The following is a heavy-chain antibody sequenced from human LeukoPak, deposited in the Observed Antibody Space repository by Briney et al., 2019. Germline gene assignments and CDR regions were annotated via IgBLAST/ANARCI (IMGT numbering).Heavy chain of an antibody. V-gene: IGHV1-2*06. D-gene: IGHD1-1*01. CDR3: ARDGNNWSSLHY. CDR2: IHPNSGIT. CDR1: GYTFTGYS. J-gene: IGHJ4*02. Sequence: GASVKVSCKASGYTFTGYSIHWVRQAPGQGLEWMGRIHPNSGITYHAQKFRGRVTLTSDPSINTVYLEMSMLRSDDTAIYYCARDGNNWSSLHYWGQGTLISVFS.